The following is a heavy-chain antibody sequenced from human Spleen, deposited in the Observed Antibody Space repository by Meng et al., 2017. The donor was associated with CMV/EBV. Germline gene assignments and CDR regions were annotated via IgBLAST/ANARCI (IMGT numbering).Heavy chain of an antibody. D-gene: IGHD2-2*01. Sequence: ASVKVSCKASGGTFSSHAISWVRQAPGQGLEWMGWINPNSGATNYAQKFQGRVTMTRDTSISTAYMELSRLRSDDAAVYYCASGVVVPADSYYYGLDVWGQGTTVTVSS. CDR1: GGTFSSHA. J-gene: IGHJ6*02. V-gene: IGHV1-2*02. CDR3: ASGVVVPADSYYYGLDV. CDR2: INPNSGAT.